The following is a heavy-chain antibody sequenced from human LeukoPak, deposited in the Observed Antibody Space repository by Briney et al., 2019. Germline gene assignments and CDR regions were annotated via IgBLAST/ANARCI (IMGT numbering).Heavy chain of an antibody. CDR3: GREVQAGGKTLDY. J-gene: IGHJ4*02. Sequence: QSGGSLRLSCAVSGFTSSSYWMHWVRQAPGKGLVWVSRINSDGTYTSYADSVKGRFTISRDNAKNTLYLQMNSLRAEDTAVYYCGREVQAGGKTLDYWGQGTLVTVSS. CDR1: GFTSSSYW. D-gene: IGHD2-15*01. CDR2: INSDGTYT. V-gene: IGHV3-74*01.